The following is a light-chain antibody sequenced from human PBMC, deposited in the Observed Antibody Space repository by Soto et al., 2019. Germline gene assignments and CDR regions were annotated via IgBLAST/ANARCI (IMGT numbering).Light chain of an antibody. CDR3: CSYAGSSTSLYV. V-gene: IGLV2-23*01. CDR2: EGS. J-gene: IGLJ1*01. Sequence: QSALTQPASVSGSPGQSITISCTGTSSDVGSYNLVSWYQQHPGKAPKLMIYEGSKRPSGVSNGFSGSKSGNTASLTISGLQAEDEADYYCCSYAGSSTSLYVFGTGTKLTVL. CDR1: SSDVGSYNL.